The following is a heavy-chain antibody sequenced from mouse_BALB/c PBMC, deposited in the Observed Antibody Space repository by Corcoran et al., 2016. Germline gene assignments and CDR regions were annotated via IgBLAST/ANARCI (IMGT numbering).Heavy chain of an antibody. J-gene: IGHJ2*01. CDR1: GYTFTNFG. V-gene: IGHV9-3-1*01. Sequence: QILLVQSGPELKKPGETVKISCKASGYTFTNFGVIWVKQAPGTGLKYMGWINTYTEEPTYDDDFKGRFAFSLETSASTAYLQINNLKNEDTATYFCASWGYRSLDFGGQGTTLTVSS. CDR3: ASWGYRSLDF. D-gene: IGHD2-2*01. CDR2: INTYTEEP.